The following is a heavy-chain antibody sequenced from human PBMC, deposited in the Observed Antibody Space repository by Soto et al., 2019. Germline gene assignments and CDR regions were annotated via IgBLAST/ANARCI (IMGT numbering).Heavy chain of an antibody. V-gene: IGHV4-39*01. CDR2: IYYSGST. D-gene: IGHD2-21*02. CDR3: VVVVTANWVFDY. CDR1: GGSISSSSYY. Sequence: QLQLQEAGPGLVKPSETLSLTCTVSGGSISSSSYYWGCIRQPPGKGLEWIGSIYYSGSTYYNPSLKCRVTISVDTSKNQFSLKLSSVSAADTAVYYCVVVVTANWVFDYWGQGTLVTVSS. J-gene: IGHJ4*02.